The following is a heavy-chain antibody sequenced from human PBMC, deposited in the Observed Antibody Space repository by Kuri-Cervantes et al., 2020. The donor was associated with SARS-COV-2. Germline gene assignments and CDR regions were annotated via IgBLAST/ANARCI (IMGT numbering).Heavy chain of an antibody. CDR1: GFSLSNARMG. CDR2: IFSNDEK. J-gene: IGHJ4*01. Sequence: SGPTLVKPTETLTLTCTASGFSLSNARMGVSWIRQPPGKALEWLAHIFSNDEKSYSTSLKSRLTISEDTSKSQVVLTMTNMDPVDTATYYCARASEYSISATLFNYWGHGTLVTVSS. V-gene: IGHV2-26*02. D-gene: IGHD5-18*01. CDR3: ARASEYSISATLFNY.